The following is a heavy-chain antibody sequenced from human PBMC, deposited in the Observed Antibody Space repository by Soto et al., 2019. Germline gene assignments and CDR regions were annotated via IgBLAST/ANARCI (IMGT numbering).Heavy chain of an antibody. CDR3: ATNYGSGSTHFDY. CDR1: RGTFSYNT. CDR2: VIPMVGMS. V-gene: IGHV1-69*02. J-gene: IGHJ4*02. Sequence: QVQLVQSGAEVKKPGSSVKVSCTASRGTFSYNTISWVRQAPGQGLEWMGRVIPMVGMSSYAQKFQGRLTITADKSTSTVYMFLNSLRPEDTAVYYCATNYGSGSTHFDYWGQGTLVTVSS. D-gene: IGHD3-10*01.